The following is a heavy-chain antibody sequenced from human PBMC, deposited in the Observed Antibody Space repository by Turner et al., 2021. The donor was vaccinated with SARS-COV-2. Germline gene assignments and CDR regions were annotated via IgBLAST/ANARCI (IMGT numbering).Heavy chain of an antibody. Sequence: QVQLVESGGGVVQPGRSLRLSCAASGFTFSSYGMPWVRQAPGKGLEWVAVIWYDGSNKYYADSVKGRFTISRDNSKNTLYLQMNSLRAEDTAVYYCAREGEFSSSGFDYWGQGTLVTVSS. CDR2: IWYDGSNK. V-gene: IGHV3-33*01. J-gene: IGHJ4*02. CDR1: GFTFSSYG. CDR3: AREGEFSSSGFDY. D-gene: IGHD3-22*01.